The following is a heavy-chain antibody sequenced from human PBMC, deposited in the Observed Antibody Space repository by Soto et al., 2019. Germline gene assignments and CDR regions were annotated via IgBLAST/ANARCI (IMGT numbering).Heavy chain of an antibody. CDR1: GFRFSFYA. Sequence: PGGSLRLSCAASGFRFSFYAMHWVRQAPGKGLVWVAVISDDGNNKYYADSVKGRFTISRDNSKNTLYLQMNSLRTEDTAVYYCARDRFRGTGTTSLYYHYYGMDVWGQGTTVTVSS. D-gene: IGHD1-7*01. J-gene: IGHJ6*02. CDR2: ISDDGNNK. CDR3: ARDRFRGTGTTSLYYHYYGMDV. V-gene: IGHV3-30-3*01.